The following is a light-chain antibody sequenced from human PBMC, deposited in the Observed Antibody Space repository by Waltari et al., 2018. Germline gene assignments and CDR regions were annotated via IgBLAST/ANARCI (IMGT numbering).Light chain of an antibody. CDR2: GAS. Sequence: VIWMTQSPSFLSASPGDRVPITCRMSQGISTYLAWYQQKPGRAPDLLIYGASILHSGVPSRFSGSGSGTDFTLTISSLQSEDVATYYCQHYYNFPWTFGQGTKVEIK. CDR3: QHYYNFPWT. J-gene: IGKJ1*01. V-gene: IGKV1D-8*03. CDR1: QGISTY.